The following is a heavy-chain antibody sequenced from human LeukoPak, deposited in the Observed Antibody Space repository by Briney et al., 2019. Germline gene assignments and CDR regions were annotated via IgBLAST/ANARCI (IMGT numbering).Heavy chain of an antibody. D-gene: IGHD6-6*01. Sequence: GGSLRLSCAASGFGFGSYAMSWVRQAPGKGLEWVSVISGGGNAPYYADSVKGRFTISRDNSKNTVYLQMNSLRVDDTAVYYCTTEGSSSNYFYGMDVWGQGTTVTVSS. CDR3: TTEGSSSNYFYGMDV. CDR2: ISGGGNAP. CDR1: GFGFGSYA. V-gene: IGHV3-23*01. J-gene: IGHJ6*02.